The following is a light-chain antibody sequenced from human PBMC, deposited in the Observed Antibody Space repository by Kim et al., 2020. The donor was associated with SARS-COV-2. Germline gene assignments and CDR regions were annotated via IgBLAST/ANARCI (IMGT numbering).Light chain of an antibody. V-gene: IGKV4-1*01. CDR1: QSVYYSSNNRNY. J-gene: IGKJ4*01. CDR2: WAS. Sequence: ATINCTSSQSVYYSSNNRNYLAWYQQKPGQPPKLLIYWASARESGVPDRFSGSGSGTDFTLTISSLQAADVAVYYCQQYYSTPLTFGGGTKVDIK. CDR3: QQYYSTPLT.